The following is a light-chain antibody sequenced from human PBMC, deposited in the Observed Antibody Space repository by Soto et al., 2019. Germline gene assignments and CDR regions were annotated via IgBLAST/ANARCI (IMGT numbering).Light chain of an antibody. CDR1: QGISSY. J-gene: IGKJ1*01. Sequence: IQMTRSPSSLSASIGDRVTITCRASQGISSYLAWYQQKPGKAPKLLMYAASTLQSGVPSRFSGSGSGTDFTLTISCLQSEDFATYYCQQYYSYPRTFGQGTKVDIK. CDR3: QQYYSYPRT. V-gene: IGKV1-8*01. CDR2: AAS.